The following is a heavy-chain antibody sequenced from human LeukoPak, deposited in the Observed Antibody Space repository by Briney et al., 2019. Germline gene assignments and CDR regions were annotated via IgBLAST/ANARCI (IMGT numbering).Heavy chain of an antibody. Sequence: PWGSLRLSCAASGFTFSSYDMHWVRQATGKGLEWVSAISAAGDTYYLDSVKGRFTISRENAKNSFYLQMNSLRAGDTAVYYCVALGDRIYWGQGTLVTVSS. CDR3: VALGDRIY. V-gene: IGHV3-13*01. CDR2: ISAAGDT. CDR1: GFTFSSYD. D-gene: IGHD2-21*02. J-gene: IGHJ4*02.